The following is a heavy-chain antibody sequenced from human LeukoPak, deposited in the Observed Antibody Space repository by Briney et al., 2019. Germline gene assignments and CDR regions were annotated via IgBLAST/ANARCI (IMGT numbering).Heavy chain of an antibody. CDR3: ARVDILTGYYHFDY. Sequence: SVKVSCKASGGTFSSYAISWVRQVPGQGLEWMGGIIPIFGTANYAQKFQGRVTITADKSTSTAYMELSSLRSEDTAVYYCARVDILTGYYHFDYWGQGTLVTVSS. J-gene: IGHJ4*02. CDR1: GGTFSSYA. CDR2: IIPIFGTA. V-gene: IGHV1-69*06. D-gene: IGHD3-9*01.